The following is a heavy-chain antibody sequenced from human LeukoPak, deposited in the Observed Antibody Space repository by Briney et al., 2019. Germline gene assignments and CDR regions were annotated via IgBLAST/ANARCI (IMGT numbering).Heavy chain of an antibody. V-gene: IGHV3-30-3*01. D-gene: IGHD3-10*01. J-gene: IGHJ4*02. CDR3: ARDPVSIGSRMNSDY. CDR1: GFAFSSYA. Sequence: GGSRRLSCAASGFAFSSYAMHWVRQAPDKGVEWVALISNDGNNKYHADSVKGRFTISRDNSKKSLYLQMNSLRPEDTALYYCARDPVSIGSRMNSDYWGQGTLVTVSS. CDR2: ISNDGNNK.